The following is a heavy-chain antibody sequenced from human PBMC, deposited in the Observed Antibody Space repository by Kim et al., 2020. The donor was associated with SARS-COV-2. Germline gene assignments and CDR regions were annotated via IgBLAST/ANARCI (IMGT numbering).Heavy chain of an antibody. CDR1: GFTFSSYA. V-gene: IGHV3-30*04. CDR3: ARGKGISSGYYYLDY. D-gene: IGHD3-22*01. CDR2: ISYDGSNK. J-gene: IGHJ4*01. Sequence: GGSLRLSCAASGFTFSSYAMHWVRQAPGKGLEWVAVISYDGSNKYYADSVKGRFTISRDNSKNTLYLQMNSLRAEDTAVYYCARGKGISSGYYYLDYWG.